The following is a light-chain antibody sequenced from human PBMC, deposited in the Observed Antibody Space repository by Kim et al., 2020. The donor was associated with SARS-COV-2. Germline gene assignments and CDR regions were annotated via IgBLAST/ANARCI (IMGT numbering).Light chain of an antibody. CDR2: GTS. CDR1: QSINSRH. J-gene: IGKJ2*01. Sequence: LSPGEGVTLSCRASQSINSRHLAWYQQKSGQTPRLLIYGTSNRATGIPDRFSGSGSGTDFTLTISRLEPEDFAVYYCHQYGRSPYTFGQGTKLEIK. CDR3: HQYGRSPYT. V-gene: IGKV3-20*01.